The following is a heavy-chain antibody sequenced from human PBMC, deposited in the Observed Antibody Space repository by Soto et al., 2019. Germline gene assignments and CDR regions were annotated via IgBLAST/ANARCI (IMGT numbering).Heavy chain of an antibody. D-gene: IGHD6-13*01. J-gene: IGHJ4*02. CDR3: ARRGWGSSWNYFDF. CDR2: IFYSGST. Sequence: SETLSLTCTVSAGSISSSGYYWAWIRQPPGKGLEWIGSIFYSGSTQYSPSLKSRVTLSVDTSKNQFSLKLSSVTAADTAVYYCARRGWGSSWNYFDFWGQGTPVTVSS. CDR1: AGSISSSGYY. V-gene: IGHV4-39*01.